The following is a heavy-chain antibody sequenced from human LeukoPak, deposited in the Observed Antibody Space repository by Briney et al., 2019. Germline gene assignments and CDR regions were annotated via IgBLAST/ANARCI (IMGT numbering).Heavy chain of an antibody. Sequence: GGSLRLSCAVSGFTFSSYAMSWVRQAPGKGLEWVSAISGSGGSTYYAASVKDRFTISRDNSKNTPYLQMNSLRAEDTAVYYCAKDFSSWYSRQYFQHWGQGTLVTVSS. CDR1: GFTFSSYA. D-gene: IGHD6-13*01. CDR3: AKDFSSWYSRQYFQH. CDR2: ISGSGGST. V-gene: IGHV3-23*01. J-gene: IGHJ1*01.